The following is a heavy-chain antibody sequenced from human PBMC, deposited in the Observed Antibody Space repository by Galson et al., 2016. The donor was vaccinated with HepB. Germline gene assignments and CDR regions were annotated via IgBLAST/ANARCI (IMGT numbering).Heavy chain of an antibody. J-gene: IGHJ5*02. Sequence: SETLSLTCTVSGGSISSSSYYWGWIRQPPGKGLEWIGSIYYSGSTYYNPSLKSRVTISVDTSKYQFFLKLSSVTAADTAVYYCARHLKIQLWLRGNWFDPWGQGTMVTVSS. CDR1: GGSISSSSYY. CDR2: IYYSGST. D-gene: IGHD5-18*01. CDR3: ARHLKIQLWLRGNWFDP. V-gene: IGHV4-39*01.